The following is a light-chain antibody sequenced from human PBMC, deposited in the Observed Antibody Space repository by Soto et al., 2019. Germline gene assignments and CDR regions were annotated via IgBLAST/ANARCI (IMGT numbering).Light chain of an antibody. CDR1: QAVRNNY. J-gene: IGKJ1*01. V-gene: IGKV3-20*01. CDR3: QQYGSSRWT. Sequence: EFVFTQSPGTLSLSPGERATLSCRASQAVRNNYLAWYQQKPGQAPRLLIYDASSRATGIPDRLSGGGSGTDFTLTIRRLEPEDFAVYYCQQYGSSRWTFGQGKKVDIK. CDR2: DAS.